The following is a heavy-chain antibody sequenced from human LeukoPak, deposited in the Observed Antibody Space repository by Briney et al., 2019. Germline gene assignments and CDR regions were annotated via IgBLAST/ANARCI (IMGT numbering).Heavy chain of an antibody. Sequence: WVPLRLSCAGSGFKCSDHYSVWLRQAPGKGLEWFSRNRNKASSYTTEYVASVEGTFTISRDVSESSLYLQMNSLRTEYAAVYYCGRIAINANNGMDVWGQGTTVTVSS. CDR1: GFKCSDHY. V-gene: IGHV3-72*01. CDR2: NRNKASSYTT. D-gene: IGHD1/OR15-1a*01. J-gene: IGHJ6*02. CDR3: GRIAINANNGMDV.